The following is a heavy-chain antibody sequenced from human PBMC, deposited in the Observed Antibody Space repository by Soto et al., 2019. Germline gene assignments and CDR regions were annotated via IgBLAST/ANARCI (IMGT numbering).Heavy chain of an antibody. CDR2: IWYDGSNK. J-gene: IGHJ4*02. CDR1: GFTFSSYG. V-gene: IGHV3-33*01. D-gene: IGHD3-22*01. Sequence: QVQLVESGGGVVQPGRSLRLSCAASGFTFSSYGMHWVRQAPGKGLEWVAVIWYDGSNKYYAESVKGRFTISRDNSKNTLYLQMNSLRAEDTAVYYCAREGITMIVVDPFFDYWGQGTLVTVSS. CDR3: AREGITMIVVDPFFDY.